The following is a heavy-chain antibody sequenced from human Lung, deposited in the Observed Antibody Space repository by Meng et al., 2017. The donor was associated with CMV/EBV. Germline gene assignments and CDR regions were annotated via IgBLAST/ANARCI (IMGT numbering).Heavy chain of an antibody. V-gene: IGHV3-23*01. Sequence: EAQLLGSGGGLVQPGGSLRLSCAASGFSLSHNAMSWVRQAPGKGLEWVSAIEGSNDNTHYADSVKGRFAISRDASTNTLYLQMNNLRAEDTAIYYCAKDIFRWAFDYWGHGTLVTVSS. CDR3: AKDIFRWAFDY. D-gene: IGHD1-26*01. J-gene: IGHJ4*01. CDR1: GFSLSHNA. CDR2: IEGSNDNT.